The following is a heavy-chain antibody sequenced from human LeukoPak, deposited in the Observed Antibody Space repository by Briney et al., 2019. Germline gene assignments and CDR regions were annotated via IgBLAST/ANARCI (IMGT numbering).Heavy chain of an antibody. CDR2: IHYSGTT. D-gene: IGHD4-11*01. Sequence: SETLSLTCTVSGASIDSGRYYWGWIRQPPGKGLEWIGSIHYSGTTYYSLSLKSRVTISIDTSNNQVSLKLSSVTAADTAVYYCARGTPYNPWGQGTLVTVSS. V-gene: IGHV4-39*07. J-gene: IGHJ5*02. CDR1: GASIDSGRYY. CDR3: ARGTPYNP.